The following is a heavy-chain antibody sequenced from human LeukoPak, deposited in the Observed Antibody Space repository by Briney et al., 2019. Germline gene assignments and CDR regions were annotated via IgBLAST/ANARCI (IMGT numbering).Heavy chain of an antibody. CDR3: ARNYYDSSGSGNDY. CDR2: MSAYNGNT. CDR1: GYTFTSYG. V-gene: IGHV1-18*01. Sequence: GASVKVSCTASGYTFTSYGISWVRQAPGQGLEWMGWMSAYNGNTNYAQKLQGRVTMTTDTSTSTPYMELRSLRSDDTAVYYCARNYYDSSGSGNDYWGQGTLVTVSS. J-gene: IGHJ4*02. D-gene: IGHD3-22*01.